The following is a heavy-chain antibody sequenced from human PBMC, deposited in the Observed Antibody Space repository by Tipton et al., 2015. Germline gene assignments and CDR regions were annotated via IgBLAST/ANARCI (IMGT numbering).Heavy chain of an antibody. D-gene: IGHD4-23*01. Sequence: TLSLTCTVSGGSIDSYYWSWIRQTPGEGLEWIGEINDSGSTNYNPSLKTRVTISGDTSKNQFSLELNSVTAADTAVYYCARARGRHGGLFDSWGQGILVTVSS. CDR1: GGSIDSYY. CDR3: ARARGRHGGLFDS. V-gene: IGHV4-34*01. CDR2: INDSGST. J-gene: IGHJ4*02.